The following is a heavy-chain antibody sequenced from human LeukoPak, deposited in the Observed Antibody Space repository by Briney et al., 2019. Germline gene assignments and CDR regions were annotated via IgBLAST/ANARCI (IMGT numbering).Heavy chain of an antibody. CDR2: IIPIFGAA. Sequence: SVKVSCKASGGTFSSYAISWVRQAPGQGLEWMGGIIPIFGAANYAQKFQGRVTITADKSTSTAYMELSSLRSEDTAVYYCATALGRWDGYNSPHFDYWGQGTLVTVSS. CDR3: ATALGRWDGYNSPHFDY. D-gene: IGHD5-24*01. J-gene: IGHJ4*02. CDR1: GGTFSSYA. V-gene: IGHV1-69*06.